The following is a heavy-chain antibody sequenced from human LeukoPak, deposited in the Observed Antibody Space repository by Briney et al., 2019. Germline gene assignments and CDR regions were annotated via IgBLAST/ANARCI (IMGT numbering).Heavy chain of an antibody. V-gene: IGHV3-21*05. CDR1: GFTFSRYA. D-gene: IGHD2-21*01. J-gene: IGHJ4*02. CDR2: INTDSSDI. Sequence: PGGSLRLSCAASGFTFSRYAMNWVRQAPGKGQEWVSYINTDSSDIHYADSVKGRFTISRDNARNTLYLQLSSLRAEDSAVYYCARDTFHPGLIDSWGQGTLVTVSS. CDR3: ARDTFHPGLIDS.